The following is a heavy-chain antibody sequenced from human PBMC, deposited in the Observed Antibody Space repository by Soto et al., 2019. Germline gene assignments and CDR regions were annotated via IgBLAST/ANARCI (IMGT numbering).Heavy chain of an antibody. CDR2: ISSSSTYI. D-gene: IGHD1-26*01. Sequence: GGSLGLSCPASGFTFSSYTMNWVRQAPGKGLEWVSSISSSSTYIYYADSIKGRFTISRDNAKNSLYLQMNSLRAEDTAVYYCARDLYSGSPTALWGQGTLVTVSS. J-gene: IGHJ4*02. V-gene: IGHV3-21*01. CDR3: ARDLYSGSPTAL. CDR1: GFTFSSYT.